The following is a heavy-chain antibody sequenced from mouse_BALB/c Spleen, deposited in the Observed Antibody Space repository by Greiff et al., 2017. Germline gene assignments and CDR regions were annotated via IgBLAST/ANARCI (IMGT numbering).Heavy chain of an antibody. CDR1: GFTFSSYG. CDR2: INSNGGST. Sequence: EVHLVESGGGLVQPGGSLKLSCAASGFTFSSYGMSWVRQTPDKRLELVATINSNGGSTYYPDSVKGRFTISRDNAKNTLYLQMSSLKSEDTAMYYCARDDGYAMDYWGQGTSVTVSS. J-gene: IGHJ4*01. V-gene: IGHV5-6-3*01. CDR3: ARDDGYAMDY.